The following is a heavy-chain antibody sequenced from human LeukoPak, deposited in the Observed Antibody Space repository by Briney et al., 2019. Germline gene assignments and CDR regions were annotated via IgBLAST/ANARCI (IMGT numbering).Heavy chain of an antibody. V-gene: IGHV4-30-4*01. J-gene: IGHJ4*02. CDR1: GGSISSGDYY. CDR2: IYYSGST. CDR3: AELTRGYFDY. Sequence: SETLSLTCTVSGGSISSGDYYWNWIRQPPGKGLEWMGYIYYSGSTNYNPSLKSRVTISVDTSKNQFSLKLSSVTAADTAVYYCAELTRGYFDYWGQGTLVTVSS. D-gene: IGHD1-26*01.